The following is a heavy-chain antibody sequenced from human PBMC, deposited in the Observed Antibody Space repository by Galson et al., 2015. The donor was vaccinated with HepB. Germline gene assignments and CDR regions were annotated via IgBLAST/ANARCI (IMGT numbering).Heavy chain of an antibody. CDR3: ARIRSAVVVVAATPGGNP. Sequence: ALVKPTQTLTLTCTFSGFSLSTSGMRVSWIRQPPGKALEWLARIDWDDDKYCSTSLKTRLTISKDTSKNQVVLTMTNMDPVDTATYYCARIRSAVVVVAATPGGNPWGQGTLVTVSS. D-gene: IGHD2-15*01. CDR2: IDWDDDK. CDR1: GFSLSTSGMR. J-gene: IGHJ5*02. V-gene: IGHV2-70*04.